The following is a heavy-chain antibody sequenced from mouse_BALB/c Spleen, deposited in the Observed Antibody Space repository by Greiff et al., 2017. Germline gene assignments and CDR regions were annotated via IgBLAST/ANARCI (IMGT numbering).Heavy chain of an antibody. J-gene: IGHJ4*01. CDR2: INSNGGST. V-gene: IGHV5-6-3*01. D-gene: IGHD1-2*01. CDR1: GFTFSSYG. Sequence: DVKLVESGGGLVQPGGSLKLSCAASGFTFSSYGMSWVRQTPDKRLELVATINSNGGSTYYPDSVKGRFTISRDNAKNTLYLQMSSLKSEDTAMYYCARAHYYGDAMDYWGQGTSVTVSS. CDR3: ARAHYYGDAMDY.